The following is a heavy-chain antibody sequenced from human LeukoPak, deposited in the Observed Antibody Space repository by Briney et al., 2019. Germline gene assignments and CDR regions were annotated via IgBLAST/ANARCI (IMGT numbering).Heavy chain of an antibody. V-gene: IGHV3-30*02. J-gene: IGHJ4*02. Sequence: PERSLRLSCAASGFTFSSYGMHWVRQAPGKGLEWVAFIRYDGSNKYYADSVKGRFTISRDNSKNTLYLQMNSLRAEDTAVYYCARDLDDYADYWGQGTLVTVSS. CDR2: IRYDGSNK. CDR3: ARDLDDYADY. D-gene: IGHD4-17*01. CDR1: GFTFSSYG.